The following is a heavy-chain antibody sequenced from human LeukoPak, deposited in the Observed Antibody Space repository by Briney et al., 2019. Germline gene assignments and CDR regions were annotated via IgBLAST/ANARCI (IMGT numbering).Heavy chain of an antibody. CDR2: IYYSGST. V-gene: IGHV4-39*01. CDR3: ARHGSGWYHFDY. J-gene: IGHJ4*02. D-gene: IGHD6-19*01. Sequence: PSETLSLTCTVSGGSISSSSYYWGWLRQPPGKGLEWIGSIYYSGSTYYNPSLKSRVTISVDTSKNQFSLKLSSVTAADTAVYYCARHGSGWYHFDYWGQGTLVTVSS. CDR1: GGSISSSSYY.